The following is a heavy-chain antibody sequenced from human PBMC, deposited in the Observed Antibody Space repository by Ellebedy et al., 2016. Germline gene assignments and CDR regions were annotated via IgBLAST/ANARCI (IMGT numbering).Heavy chain of an antibody. D-gene: IGHD4-17*01. J-gene: IGHJ2*01. CDR3: ARDRSVNGYWYFDL. CDR2: ITSSSTYM. CDR1: GFSFNSYT. Sequence: GESLKISCAASGFSFNSYTMNWVRQAPGKGLEWVSSITSSSTYMYYGDSAKGRFTISRDNAKTSLTLQMNSLRVEDTAVYYCARDRSVNGYWYFDLWGRGTLVTVSS. V-gene: IGHV3-21*01.